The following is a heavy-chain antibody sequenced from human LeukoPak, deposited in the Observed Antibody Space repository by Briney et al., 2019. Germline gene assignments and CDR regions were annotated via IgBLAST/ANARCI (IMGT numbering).Heavy chain of an antibody. D-gene: IGHD3-22*01. J-gene: IGHJ5*02. CDR1: GGSISSGGYS. CDR3: ARKKNNYYDFPSKDWFDP. CDR2: IYHSGST. V-gene: IGHV4-30-2*01. Sequence: PSETLSLTCAVSGGSISSGGYSWSWIRQPPGKGLEWIGYIYHSGSTYYNPSLKSRVTISVDRSKNQFSLKLSSVTAPDTAVYYCARKKNNYYDFPSKDWFDPWGQGTLVTVSS.